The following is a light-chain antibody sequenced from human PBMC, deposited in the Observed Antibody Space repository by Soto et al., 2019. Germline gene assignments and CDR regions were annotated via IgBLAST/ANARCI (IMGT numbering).Light chain of an antibody. Sequence: QSVLTQPASVSGSTGQSITISCTGTNSDVGAYNYVSWFQQHPGKAPKLMVYDVSNRPSGVSNRFSGSKSGNTASLTISGLQAEDEADYYCSSYITSSIYVFGDGTKAPVL. V-gene: IGLV2-14*03. CDR3: SSYITSSIYV. CDR1: NSDVGAYNY. J-gene: IGLJ1*01. CDR2: DVS.